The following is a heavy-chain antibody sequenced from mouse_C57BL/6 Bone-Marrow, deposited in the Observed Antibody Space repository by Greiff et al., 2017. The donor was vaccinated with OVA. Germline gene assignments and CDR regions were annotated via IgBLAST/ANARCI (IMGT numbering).Heavy chain of an antibody. CDR3: ARYYYGSSYAY. D-gene: IGHD1-1*01. Sequence: QVQLQQSGAELARPGASVKLSCKASGYTFTSYGISWVKQRTGQGLEWIGEIYPRSGNTYYNEKFKGKATLTADKSSSTAYMELRSLTSEDSAVYFCARYYYGSSYAYWGQGTLVTVSA. CDR1: GYTFTSYG. CDR2: IYPRSGNT. J-gene: IGHJ3*01. V-gene: IGHV1-81*01.